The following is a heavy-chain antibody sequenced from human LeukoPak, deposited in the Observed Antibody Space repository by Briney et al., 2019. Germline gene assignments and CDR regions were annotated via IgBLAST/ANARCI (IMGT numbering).Heavy chain of an antibody. J-gene: IGHJ4*02. CDR2: VYSGGST. Sequence: GGSLRLSCAASGFTVSSNYMSWVRQAPGKGLEWVSVVYSGGSTYYADSVKGRFTISRDNSKNTLYLQMNSLRAEDTAVYYCAKGAQWELLRFLVGPFDYWGQGTLVTVSS. CDR3: AKGAQWELLRFLVGPFDY. V-gene: IGHV3-53*05. CDR1: GFTVSSNY. D-gene: IGHD1-26*01.